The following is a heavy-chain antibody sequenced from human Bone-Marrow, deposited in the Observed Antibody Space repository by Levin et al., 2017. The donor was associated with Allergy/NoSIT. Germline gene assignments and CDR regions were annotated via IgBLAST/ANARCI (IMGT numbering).Heavy chain of an antibody. CDR1: GDSISSYF. D-gene: IGHD2-21*02. CDR2: IYYSGTT. Sequence: SETLSLTCTVSGDSISSYFWTWVRQSPGKGLQWIANIYYSGTTNYNPSLKSRVTMSMDTSNNHFSLKLSSVTAADTAVYYCARVVVTAVVASDAFDLWDQGTMVLVSS. V-gene: IGHV4-59*01. CDR3: ARVVVTAVVASDAFDL. J-gene: IGHJ3*01.